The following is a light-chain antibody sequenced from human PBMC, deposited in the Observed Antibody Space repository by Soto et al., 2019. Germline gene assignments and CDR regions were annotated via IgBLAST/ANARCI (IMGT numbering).Light chain of an antibody. CDR2: MSS. V-gene: IGKV1-39*01. Sequence: DIQMTQSPSSLSASVGDRVTITCRASQGIRNYLNWYQQKPGKAPNLLIYMSSSLQSGVPSRFSGSGSGTDFTLTISSLQPEDFASYYCQQAYSAPITFGKGTRLEIK. CDR3: QQAYSAPIT. CDR1: QGIRNY. J-gene: IGKJ5*01.